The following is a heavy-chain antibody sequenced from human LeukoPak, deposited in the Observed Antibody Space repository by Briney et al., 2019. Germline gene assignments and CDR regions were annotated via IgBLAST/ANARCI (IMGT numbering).Heavy chain of an antibody. CDR2: INHSGST. Sequence: SETLSLTCAVYGGSFSGYYWSWIRQPPGKGLEWIGEINHSGSTNYNPSLKSRVTISVDTSKNQFSLKMSSVTAADTAVYYCARVYCSGGSCYRLYYYYGMDVWGQGTTVTVSS. J-gene: IGHJ6*02. V-gene: IGHV4-34*01. CDR3: ARVYCSGGSCYRLYYYYGMDV. D-gene: IGHD2-15*01. CDR1: GGSFSGYY.